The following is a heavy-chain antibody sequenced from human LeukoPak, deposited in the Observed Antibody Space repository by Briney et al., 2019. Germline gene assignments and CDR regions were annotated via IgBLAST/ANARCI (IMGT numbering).Heavy chain of an antibody. CDR2: INHSGST. CDR3: ARGYYYDSSGYYYRGWTYFDY. J-gene: IGHJ4*02. Sequence: SETLSLTCAVYGGSFSGYYWSWIRQPPGKGLEWIGEINHSGSTNYNPSLESRVTISVDTSKNQFSLKLSSVTAADTAVYYCARGYYYDSSGYYYRGWTYFDYWGQGTLVTVSS. CDR1: GGSFSGYY. D-gene: IGHD3-22*01. V-gene: IGHV4-34*01.